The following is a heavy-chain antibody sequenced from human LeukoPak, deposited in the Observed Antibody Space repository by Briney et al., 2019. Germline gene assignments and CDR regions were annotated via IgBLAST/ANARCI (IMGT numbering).Heavy chain of an antibody. CDR2: IYTSGST. D-gene: IGHD6-13*01. CDR3: ARGIAALGTLSFDY. V-gene: IGHV4-4*07. Sequence: KPSETLSLTCTVSGGSISSYYWSWIRQPAGKGLEWIGRIYTSGSTNYNPSLKSRVTMSVDTSKNQFSLKLSSVTAADTAVYHCARGIAALGTLSFDYWGQGTLVTVSP. CDR1: GGSISSYY. J-gene: IGHJ4*02.